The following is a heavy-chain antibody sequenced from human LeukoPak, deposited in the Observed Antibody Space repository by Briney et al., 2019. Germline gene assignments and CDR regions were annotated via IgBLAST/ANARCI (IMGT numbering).Heavy chain of an antibody. CDR3: ARDCGGDCYPSEYFQH. V-gene: IGHV4-59*12. CDR1: GGSISSYY. CDR2: IYYSGST. D-gene: IGHD2-21*01. Sequence: SETLSLTCTVSGGSISSYYWSWIRQPPGRGLEWIGYIYYSGSTNYNPSLKSRVTISVDTSKNQFSLKLSSVTAADTAVYYCARDCGGDCYPSEYFQHWGQGTLVTVSS. J-gene: IGHJ1*01.